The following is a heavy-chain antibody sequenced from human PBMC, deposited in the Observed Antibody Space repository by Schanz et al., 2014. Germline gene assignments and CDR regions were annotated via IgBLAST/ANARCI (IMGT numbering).Heavy chain of an antibody. J-gene: IGHJ4*02. V-gene: IGHV7-4-1*02. Sequence: QVRLVQSGAEAREPGASVKVSCKATGYMFDTYGFAWVRQAPGQGLEWMGWINTNTANPTYAQGFTGRFVYTLDASVTTAYLEISSLKAEDTAVYYCARGYSGYSHFDYWGQGALVTVS. CDR3: ARGYSGYSHFDY. CDR2: INTNTANP. CDR1: GYMFDTYG. D-gene: IGHD5-12*01.